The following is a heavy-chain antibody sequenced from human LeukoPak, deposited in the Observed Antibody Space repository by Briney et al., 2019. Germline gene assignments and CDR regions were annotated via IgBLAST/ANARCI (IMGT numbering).Heavy chain of an antibody. D-gene: IGHD6-19*01. Sequence: ASVKVSCKASGYTFTGYYMHWVRQAPGQGLEWMGWINPNSGGTNYAQKFQGRVTMTRDTSISTAYMELSSLRSEDTAVYYCARDRGSGGPGYNGMDVWGQGTTVTVSS. CDR1: GYTFTGYY. CDR2: INPNSGGT. J-gene: IGHJ6*02. CDR3: ARDRGSGGPGYNGMDV. V-gene: IGHV1-2*02.